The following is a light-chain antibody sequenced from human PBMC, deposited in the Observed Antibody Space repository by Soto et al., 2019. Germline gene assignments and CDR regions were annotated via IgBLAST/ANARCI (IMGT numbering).Light chain of an antibody. J-gene: IGKJ1*01. CDR3: QQSYGTPWT. V-gene: IGKV1-39*01. CDR2: AAS. Sequence: IQMTQSPSSLSASVGDRVTITCRASQTISSYLNWYQQKPGKAPKLLIYAASSLHSGVPSRFSASGSGTDFTLTIRSLQPEDFATYYCQQSYGTPWTFGQGTKVDIK. CDR1: QTISSY.